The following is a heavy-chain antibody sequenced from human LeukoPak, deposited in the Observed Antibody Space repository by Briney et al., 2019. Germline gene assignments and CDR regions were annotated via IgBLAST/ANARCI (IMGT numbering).Heavy chain of an antibody. CDR2: IRYDGSNK. J-gene: IGHJ6*03. Sequence: GGSLRLSCAASGFTFSSYGMHWVRQAPGKGLEWVAFIRYDGSNKYYADSVKGRFTISRDNSKNTLYLQMNSLRAEDTAVYYCANSGTTGPTRAQVHYSYYMDVWGKGTTVTVSS. CDR3: ANSGTTGPTRAQVHYSYYMDV. CDR1: GFTFSSYG. V-gene: IGHV3-30*02. D-gene: IGHD1-14*01.